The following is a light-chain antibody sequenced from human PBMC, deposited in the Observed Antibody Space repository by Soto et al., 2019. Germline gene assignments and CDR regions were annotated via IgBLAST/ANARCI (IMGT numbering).Light chain of an antibody. Sequence: EIVLTQSPGTLSLFPGERATLSCRASQSISSNYLAWYHRKPGQAPRLLFHGASNRATGIPDRFSGAGSGTDFTLTISRLEPEDFAVYYCHQYGSASAWTFGQGTKVEIK. CDR2: GAS. V-gene: IGKV3-20*01. CDR3: HQYGSASAWT. J-gene: IGKJ1*01. CDR1: QSISSNY.